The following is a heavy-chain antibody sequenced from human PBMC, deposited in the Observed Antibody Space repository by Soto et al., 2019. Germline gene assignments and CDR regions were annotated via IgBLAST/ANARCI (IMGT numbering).Heavy chain of an antibody. CDR1: GFTFSSYW. J-gene: IGHJ4*02. V-gene: IGHV3-7*03. CDR3: AGGSGWLIDY. CDR2: IKKDGSEK. D-gene: IGHD6-19*01. Sequence: TGGSLRLSCEASGFTFSSYWMNWVRQAPGKGLEWVAIIKKDGSEKKYVDSVKGRFAISRDNAKNTLYLQMNGPRAEDTAVYYCAGGSGWLIDYWGRGTLVTVSS.